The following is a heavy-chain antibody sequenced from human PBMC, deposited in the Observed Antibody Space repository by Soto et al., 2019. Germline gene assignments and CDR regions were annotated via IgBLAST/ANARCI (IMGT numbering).Heavy chain of an antibody. CDR3: ARGHTVDYYYYGMDV. D-gene: IGHD4-17*01. J-gene: IGHJ6*02. Sequence: ASVKVSCKASGYTFTGYYMHWVRQAPGQGLEWMGWINPNSGGTNYAQKFQGWVTMTRDTSISTAYMELSRLRSDDTAVYYCARGHTVDYYYYGMDVWGQGTTVTVSS. CDR2: INPNSGGT. V-gene: IGHV1-2*04. CDR1: GYTFTGYY.